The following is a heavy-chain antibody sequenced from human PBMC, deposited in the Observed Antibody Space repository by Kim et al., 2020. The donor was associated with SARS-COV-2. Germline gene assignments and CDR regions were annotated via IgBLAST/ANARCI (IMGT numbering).Heavy chain of an antibody. J-gene: IGHJ4*02. Sequence: GGSLRLSCAASGFTFSSYWMSWVRQAPGKGLEWVANIKQDGSEKYYVDSVKGRFTISRDNAKNSLYLQMNSLRAEDTAVYYCARYYCGGDCYHDYWGQGTLVTVSS. D-gene: IGHD2-21*02. CDR3: ARYYCGGDCYHDY. CDR1: GFTFSSYW. V-gene: IGHV3-7*03. CDR2: IKQDGSEK.